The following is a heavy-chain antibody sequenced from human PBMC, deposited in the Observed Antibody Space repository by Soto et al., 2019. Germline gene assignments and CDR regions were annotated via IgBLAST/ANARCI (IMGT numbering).Heavy chain of an antibody. J-gene: IGHJ4*02. Sequence: DLEWIGYNYYSGSTYYNPSLKSRVTISVDTSKNQFSLKLSSVTAADTAVYYCARDTRGYSGYDRRGNYFDYWGQGTLVTVSS. CDR2: NYYSGST. CDR3: ARDTRGYSGYDRRGNYFDY. V-gene: IGHV4-31*02. D-gene: IGHD5-12*01.